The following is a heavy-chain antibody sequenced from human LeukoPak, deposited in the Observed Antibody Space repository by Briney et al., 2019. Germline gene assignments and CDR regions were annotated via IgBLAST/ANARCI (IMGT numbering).Heavy chain of an antibody. J-gene: IGHJ4*02. Sequence: GGSLRLSCAASGFTFGSYSMNWVRQAPGKGLEWVSYISSSSSTIYYADSVKGRFTISRDNAKNSLYLQMSSLRDEDTAVYYCARDSFYGSGTYYNAGGRFDYWGQGTLVTVSS. V-gene: IGHV3-48*02. CDR2: ISSSSSTI. D-gene: IGHD3-10*01. CDR3: ARDSFYGSGTYYNAGGRFDY. CDR1: GFTFGSYS.